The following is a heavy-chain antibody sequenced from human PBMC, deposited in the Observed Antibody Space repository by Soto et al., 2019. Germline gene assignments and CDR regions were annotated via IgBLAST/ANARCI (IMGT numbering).Heavy chain of an antibody. Sequence: VASVKVSCKASGYTFTSYDINWVRQATGQGLEWMGWMNPNSGNTGYAQKFQGRVTMTRNTSISTAYMELSSLRSEDTAVYYCARGGFLEWLSLYYYYGMDVWGQGTTVTVSS. D-gene: IGHD3-3*01. V-gene: IGHV1-8*01. CDR2: MNPNSGNT. CDR3: ARGGFLEWLSLYYYYGMDV. J-gene: IGHJ6*02. CDR1: GYTFTSYD.